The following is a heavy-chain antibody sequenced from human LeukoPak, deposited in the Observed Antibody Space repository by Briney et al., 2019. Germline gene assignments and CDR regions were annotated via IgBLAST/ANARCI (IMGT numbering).Heavy chain of an antibody. D-gene: IGHD1-26*01. CDR2: ISAYNGNT. Sequence: ASVKVSCKASGYNFTTSGITWVRQAPGQGLEWMGWISAYNGNTNYAQKLQGRVTMTTDTSTSTAYMELRSLRSDDTAVYYCARDRLVGATIDYWGQGTLVTVSS. V-gene: IGHV1-18*01. J-gene: IGHJ4*02. CDR1: GYNFTTSG. CDR3: ARDRLVGATIDY.